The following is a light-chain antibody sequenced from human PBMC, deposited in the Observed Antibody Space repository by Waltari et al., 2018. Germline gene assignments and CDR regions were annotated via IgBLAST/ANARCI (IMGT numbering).Light chain of an antibody. CDR3: QSYDISLNGWV. V-gene: IGLV1-40*01. J-gene: IGLJ3*02. CDR2: DNR. CDR1: SSNIGTGYE. Sequence: QSVLTQPPSVSGAPGQRVTISCTGNSSNIGTGYEVHWYQQFPGTAPRLLIFDNRNRPSGVPDRFSGSKAGTSASLAITGRQAEDEAEYYCQSYDISLNGWVFGGGTKLTVL.